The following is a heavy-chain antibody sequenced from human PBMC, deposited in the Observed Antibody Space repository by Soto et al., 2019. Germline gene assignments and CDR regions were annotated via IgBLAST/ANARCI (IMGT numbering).Heavy chain of an antibody. Sequence: PGESLKISCQGSGYSFTTYWIAWVRQMPGKGLEWMGIIYPGDSDTRYSPSFQGQVTISADKSISTAHLRWRSLKASDTAIYYCARRDSNGYENFDSWGQGTLVTVSS. CDR1: GYSFTTYW. J-gene: IGHJ4*02. CDR3: ARRDSNGYENFDS. CDR2: IYPGDSDT. D-gene: IGHD3-22*01. V-gene: IGHV5-51*01.